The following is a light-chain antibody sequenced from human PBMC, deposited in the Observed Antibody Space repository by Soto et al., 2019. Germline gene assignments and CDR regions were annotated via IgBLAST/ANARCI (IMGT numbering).Light chain of an antibody. V-gene: IGLV1-40*01. CDR3: QSYDSNLSGSV. CDR1: SSNIGAGYD. J-gene: IGLJ3*02. Sequence: QPVLTQPPSVSGAPGQRVTISCTGSSSNIGAGYDVHWYQQLPGTAPKLLIYGNTNRPSGVPDRFSGSRSGTSASLAITGLQAEDEADYFCQSYDSNLSGSVFGGGTKVTVL. CDR2: GNT.